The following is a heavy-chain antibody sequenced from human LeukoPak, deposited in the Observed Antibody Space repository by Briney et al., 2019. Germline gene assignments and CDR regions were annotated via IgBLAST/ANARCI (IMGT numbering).Heavy chain of an antibody. Sequence: GGSLRLSCAASGFTFSSYATHWVRQAPGKGLEWVAVISYDGSNKYYADSVKGRFTISRDNSKNTLYLQMNSLRAEDTAVYYCARDSSGWPYFDYWGQGTLVTVSS. D-gene: IGHD6-19*01. J-gene: IGHJ4*02. CDR1: GFTFSSYA. CDR3: ARDSSGWPYFDY. CDR2: ISYDGSNK. V-gene: IGHV3-30*04.